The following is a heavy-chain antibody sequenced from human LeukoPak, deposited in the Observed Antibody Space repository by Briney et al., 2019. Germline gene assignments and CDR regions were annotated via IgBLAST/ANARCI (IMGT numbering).Heavy chain of an antibody. CDR1: GFTFSSYA. J-gene: IGHJ6*02. V-gene: IGHV3-30-3*01. D-gene: IGHD2-21*02. Sequence: GRSLRLSCAASGFTFSSYAMHWVRQAPGKGLEWVAVISYDGSNKYYADSVKGRFTISRDNSKNTLYLQMNSLRAEDTAVYYCARDSMHPAYCGGDCYGSYYSGMDVWGQGTTVTVSS. CDR3: ARDSMHPAYCGGDCYGSYYSGMDV. CDR2: ISYDGSNK.